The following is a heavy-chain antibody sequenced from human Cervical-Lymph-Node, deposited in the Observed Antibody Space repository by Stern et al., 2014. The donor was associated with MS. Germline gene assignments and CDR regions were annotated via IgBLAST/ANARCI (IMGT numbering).Heavy chain of an antibody. J-gene: IGHJ4*02. CDR3: AKDRGSLVGTGTLNY. D-gene: IGHD3-10*01. CDR1: GFNFGPFG. V-gene: IGHV3-23*04. CDR2: VGGSRSHA. Sequence: EVQLVESGGGSVQPGGSLRLSCAGSGFNFGPFGMSWVRQAPGKGLEWVSGVGGSRSHAHYADSVKGRFTISRDNSKNTLYLEMNSLRTGDTAVYYCAKDRGSLVGTGTLNYWGQGTLVTVSS.